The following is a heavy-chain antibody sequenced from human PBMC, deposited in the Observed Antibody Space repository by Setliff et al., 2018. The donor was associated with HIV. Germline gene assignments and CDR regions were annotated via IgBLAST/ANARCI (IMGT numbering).Heavy chain of an antibody. J-gene: IGHJ5*02. D-gene: IGHD3-3*01. CDR3: ARVYYNLWSSYLWEHVQLDP. V-gene: IGHV4-38-2*01. CDR1: GYSMSSGYY. CDR2: VYHTGST. Sequence: SETLSLTCGVSGYSMSSGYYWGWIRHPPGKGREWIGNVYHTGSTYYNPSLKSRVTMSVDNSKNQFYLRVRSVTAAEPAVYYCARVYYNLWSSYLWEHVQLDPWSQGTQVTVSS.